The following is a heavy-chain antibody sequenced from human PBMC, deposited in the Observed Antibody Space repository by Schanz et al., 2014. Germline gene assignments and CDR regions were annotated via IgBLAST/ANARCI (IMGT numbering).Heavy chain of an antibody. CDR2: INGYNGHT. Sequence: QVQLVQSGAEVKKPGSSVKVSCKASGGTFSSFGINWVRQAPGQGLEWMGWINGYNGHTLYAQKFQGRVTMTTDTSTGTAYMELRSLRSDDTALYYCTRGGYSYALSAFDIWGQGTMVTVSS. J-gene: IGHJ3*02. CDR1: GGTFSSFG. CDR3: TRGGYSYALSAFDI. D-gene: IGHD5-18*01. V-gene: IGHV1-18*01.